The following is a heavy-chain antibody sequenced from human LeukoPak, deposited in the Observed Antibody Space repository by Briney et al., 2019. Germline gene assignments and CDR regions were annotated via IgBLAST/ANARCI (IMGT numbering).Heavy chain of an antibody. CDR2: VTWNSVTI. J-gene: IGHJ4*02. D-gene: IGHD6-6*01. V-gene: IGHV3-9*01. Sequence: GRSLRLSCAGSGSTFEDYAMHWVRQAPGKGLEWVSGVTWNSVTIHYADSVKGRFTISRDNAKSSLYLQMDSLRAEDTALYYCAKGNPDLYSSSWDYWGQGTLVTVSS. CDR1: GSTFEDYA. CDR3: AKGNPDLYSSSWDY.